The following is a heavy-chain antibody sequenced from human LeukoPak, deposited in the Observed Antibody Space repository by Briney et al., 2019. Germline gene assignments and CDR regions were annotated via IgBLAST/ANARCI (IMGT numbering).Heavy chain of an antibody. J-gene: IGHJ3*02. CDR1: GFTFSRYW. CDR2: INTDGSNT. D-gene: IGHD1-26*01. Sequence: GGSLRLSCAASGFTFSRYWMHWVRQAPGKGLVWVSRINTDGSNTTYADSVKGRFSISRDNAKNTLYPQMNSLGAEDTAVNYCARSGGTYSFDMWGQGTMVTVSS. V-gene: IGHV3-74*01. CDR3: ARSGGTYSFDM.